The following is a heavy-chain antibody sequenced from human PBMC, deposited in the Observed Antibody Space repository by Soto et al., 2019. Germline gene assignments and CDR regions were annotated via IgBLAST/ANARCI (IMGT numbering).Heavy chain of an antibody. CDR2: IVGSGDA. CDR3: AKDAVYDDGVWLPDY. V-gene: IGHV3-23*01. CDR1: GFTFSTRA. J-gene: IGHJ4*02. D-gene: IGHD4-17*01. Sequence: PGGSLRLSCVASGFTFSTRAMMWVRQAPGKGLEWVSGIVGSGDAFHADSVTGRFTISNDNSKNTLYRQMNGLRAEDTAVYFCAKDAVYDDGVWLPDYWGQGTLVTVSS.